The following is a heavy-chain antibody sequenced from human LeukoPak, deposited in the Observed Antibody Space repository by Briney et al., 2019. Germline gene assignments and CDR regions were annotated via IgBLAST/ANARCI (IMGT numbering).Heavy chain of an antibody. J-gene: IGHJ4*02. D-gene: IGHD3-22*01. CDR2: ISGHNGNT. CDR3: ASDSYYDSSGYNHY. CDR1: GYTFTNYG. V-gene: IGHV1-18*01. Sequence: ASMKVSCKPSGYTFTNYGVSWVRQAPEQGLEWMGWISGHNGNTNYAQKFQDRVTMTTDTSTSTAYMELTSLRSDDTAVYYCASDSYYDSSGYNHYWGQGTLVTVSS.